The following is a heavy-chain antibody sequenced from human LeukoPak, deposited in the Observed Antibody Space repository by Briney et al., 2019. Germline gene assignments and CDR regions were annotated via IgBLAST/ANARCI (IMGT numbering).Heavy chain of an antibody. CDR3: ARGGYYGFSDY. D-gene: IGHD3-10*01. CDR2: INHSGST. CDR1: GGSFSGYY. Sequence: SETLSLTCAVYGGSFSGYYWSWIRQPPGKGLEWTGEINHSGSTNYNPSLKSRVTISVDTSKNQFSLKLSSVTAADTAVYYCARGGYYGFSDYWGQGTLVTVSS. J-gene: IGHJ4*02. V-gene: IGHV4-34*01.